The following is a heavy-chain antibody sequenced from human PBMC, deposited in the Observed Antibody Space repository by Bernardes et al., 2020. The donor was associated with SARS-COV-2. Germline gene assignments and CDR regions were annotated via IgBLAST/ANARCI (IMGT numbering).Heavy chain of an antibody. V-gene: IGHV3-23*01. D-gene: IGHD6-19*01. CDR3: ARSRTGAVAGTCDY. CDR1: GFTFSSYA. Sequence: GGSLRLSCAASGFTFSSYAMSWVRQAPGKGLEWVSSISWNGDIIYYADSVKGRFTISRDNSKNTLYLQMKSLRAEDTATYYCARSRTGAVAGTCDYWGQGTLVTVSS. CDR2: ISWNGDII. J-gene: IGHJ4*02.